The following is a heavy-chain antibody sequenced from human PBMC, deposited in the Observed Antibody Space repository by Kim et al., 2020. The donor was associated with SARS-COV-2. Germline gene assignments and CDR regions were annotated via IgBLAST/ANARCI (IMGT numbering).Heavy chain of an antibody. CDR1: GGSVSNYV. Sequence: SVKVSCKASGGSVSNYVINWVRQAPGQGLEWMGGVIPMSGRTHYAPKFQGRVTISADEFTGTTFLDLSSLRPEDTAVYYCARDQDIFASTSCDYGMDVW. CDR3: ARDQDIFASTSCDYGMDV. J-gene: IGHJ6*01. D-gene: IGHD2-2*01. CDR2: VIPMSGRT. V-gene: IGHV1-69*13.